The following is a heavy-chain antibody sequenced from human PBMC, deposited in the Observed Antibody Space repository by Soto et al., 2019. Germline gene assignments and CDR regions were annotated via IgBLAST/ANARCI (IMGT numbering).Heavy chain of an antibody. CDR2: INPNSGNI. J-gene: IGHJ4*02. D-gene: IGHD6-6*01. V-gene: IGHV1-8*01. CDR3: ARDNDPGRRFDY. Sequence: QVQLVQSGAEVRKPGASVKVSCKASGDTFTTYDINWVRQATGHGLEWMGWINPNSGNIGYAQRFQGRVTMTRDTAIRTAYMEVSSLRSDDTAVYYCARDNDPGRRFDYWGQGTLVTVSS. CDR1: GDTFTTYD.